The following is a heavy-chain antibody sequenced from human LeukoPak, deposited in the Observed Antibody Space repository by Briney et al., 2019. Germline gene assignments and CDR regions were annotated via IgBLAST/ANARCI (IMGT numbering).Heavy chain of an antibody. CDR3: AKDSGYASAFDI. V-gene: IGHV3-30*18. Sequence: GGSLRLSCAASGFTFSSYGMHWVRQAPGKGLEWVAVISYDGSNKYYADSVKGRFTISRDDSKNTLYVQMNGRRVDDAAVYYCAKDSGYASAFDIWGQGTMVTVSS. J-gene: IGHJ3*02. CDR1: GFTFSSYG. D-gene: IGHD5-12*01. CDR2: ISYDGSNK.